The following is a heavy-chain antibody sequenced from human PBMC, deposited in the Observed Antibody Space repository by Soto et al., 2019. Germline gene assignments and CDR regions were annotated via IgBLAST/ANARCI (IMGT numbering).Heavy chain of an antibody. J-gene: IGHJ4*02. D-gene: IGHD3-16*01. Sequence: EHLSITGAVERGTFSGYYWSWIRQPPGKGLEWIGEIYHGLSIVYNPSLKSRVTISGDSSKDQFSLKLSSVTAADTAVYYCARHGGYYFDYWGQGTMVTVSS. CDR2: IYHGLSI. V-gene: IGHV4-34*01. CDR1: RGTFSGYY. CDR3: ARHGGYYFDY.